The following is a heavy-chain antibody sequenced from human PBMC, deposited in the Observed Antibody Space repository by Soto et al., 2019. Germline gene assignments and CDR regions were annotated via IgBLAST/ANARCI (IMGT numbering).Heavy chain of an antibody. D-gene: IGHD5-18*01. CDR3: ARGDTYFDY. Sequence: SETLSLTCTVTGGSISSYYWSWIRQPPGKGLEWIGYIYYSGSTNYNPSLKSRVTMSVDTSKNQFSLKLTSVTAADTAVYYCARGDTYFDYWGQGTLVTVSS. CDR1: GGSISSYY. CDR2: IYYSGST. J-gene: IGHJ4*02. V-gene: IGHV4-59*01.